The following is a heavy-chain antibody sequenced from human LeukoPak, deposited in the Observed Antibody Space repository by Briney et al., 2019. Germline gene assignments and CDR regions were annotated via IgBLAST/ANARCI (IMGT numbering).Heavy chain of an antibody. CDR3: AKTKPVPAAGYYYYYMDV. Sequence: PGGSLRLSCAASGFTFSSYGMHWVRQAPGKGLEWVAFIRYDGSNKYYADSVKGRFTISRDNSKNTLYLQMNSLRAEGTAVYYCAKTKPVPAAGYYYYYMDVWGKGTTVTVSS. D-gene: IGHD2-2*01. CDR2: IRYDGSNK. J-gene: IGHJ6*03. V-gene: IGHV3-30*02. CDR1: GFTFSSYG.